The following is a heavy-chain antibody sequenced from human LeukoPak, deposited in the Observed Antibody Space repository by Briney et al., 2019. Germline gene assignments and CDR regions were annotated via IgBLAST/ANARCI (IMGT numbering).Heavy chain of an antibody. Sequence: GGSLRLSCAASGFTFSSYGMHWVRQAPGKGLEWVAFIRYDGSNKYYADSVKGRFTISRDNSENTLYLQMNSLRAEDTAVYYCAKDWGAAAGRSIRYYYYYMDVWGKGTTVTISS. CDR3: AKDWGAAAGRSIRYYYYYMDV. CDR1: GFTFSSYG. CDR2: IRYDGSNK. D-gene: IGHD6-13*01. J-gene: IGHJ6*03. V-gene: IGHV3-30*02.